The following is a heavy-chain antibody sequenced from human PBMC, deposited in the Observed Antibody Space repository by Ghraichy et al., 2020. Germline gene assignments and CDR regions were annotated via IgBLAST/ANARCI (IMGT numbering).Heavy chain of an antibody. J-gene: IGHJ4*02. CDR3: AKDRPIDY. Sequence: LSLTCAASGFTFSSYGMHWVRQAPGKGLEWVAVISYDGSNKYYADSVKGRFTISRDNSKNTLYLQMNSLRAEDTAVYYCAKDRPIDYWGQGTLVTVSS. CDR1: GFTFSSYG. V-gene: IGHV3-30*18. CDR2: ISYDGSNK. D-gene: IGHD6-6*01.